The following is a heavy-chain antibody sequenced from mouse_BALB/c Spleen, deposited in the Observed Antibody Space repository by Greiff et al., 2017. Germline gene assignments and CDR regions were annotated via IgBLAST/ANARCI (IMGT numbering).Heavy chain of an antibody. J-gene: IGHJ3*01. CDR1: GYTFTSYT. Sequence: VKLQESGAELARPGASVKMSCKASGYTFTSYTMHWVKQRPGQGLEWIGYINPSSGYTNYNQKFKDKATLTADKSSSTAYMQLSSLTSEDSAVYYCAREDPSTMITTGFAYWGQGTLVTVSA. V-gene: IGHV1-4*01. CDR3: AREDPSTMITTGFAY. CDR2: INPSSGYT. D-gene: IGHD2-4*01.